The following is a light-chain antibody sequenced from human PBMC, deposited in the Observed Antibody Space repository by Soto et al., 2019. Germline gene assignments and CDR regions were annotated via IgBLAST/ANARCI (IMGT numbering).Light chain of an antibody. J-gene: IGKJ1*01. CDR2: AAS. CDR3: QQYGDIPRT. CDR1: QSVAGNY. V-gene: IGKV3-20*01. Sequence: EIVLTQSPGTLSLSPGERATLSCRASQSVAGNYLGWFQQKPGQSPSLLIYAASSRATGIPDRFSGSGSGTDFTLTISRLEPEDFAVYYCQQYGDIPRTFGQGTKVEIK.